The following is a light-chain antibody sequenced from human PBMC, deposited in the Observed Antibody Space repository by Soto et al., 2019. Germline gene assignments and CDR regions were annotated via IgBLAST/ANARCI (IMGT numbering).Light chain of an antibody. CDR3: QQRSDSPPIT. J-gene: IGKJ5*01. V-gene: IGKV3-11*01. CDR2: DAS. CDR1: QRISNY. Sequence: DIVLTQSPDTLSLSPGERATLSCRASQRISNYLAGYQQKPGQAPRLLIYDASTRATGVPARFSGSGSGKDVALTITSLQPGDFAVYYCQQRSDSPPITFGQGTRLEI.